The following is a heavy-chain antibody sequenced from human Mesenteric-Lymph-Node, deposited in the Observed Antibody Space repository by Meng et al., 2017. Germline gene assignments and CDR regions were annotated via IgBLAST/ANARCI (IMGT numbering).Heavy chain of an antibody. CDR3: ARDQWGDI. CDR1: GFTFSSYG. CDR2: IWYDGSNK. J-gene: IGHJ3*02. V-gene: IGHV3-33*01. Sequence: VQWGGSGGSRGQPGGSLRRSGAAVGFTFSSYGMTWVRQAPGKGQEWVAVIWYDGSNKYYADSVKGRFTISRDNSKNTLYLQMNSLRAEDTAVYYCARDQWGDIWGQGQWSPSPQ. D-gene: IGHD1-26*01.